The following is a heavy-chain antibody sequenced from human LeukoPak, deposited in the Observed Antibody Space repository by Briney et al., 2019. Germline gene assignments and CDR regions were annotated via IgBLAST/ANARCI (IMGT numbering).Heavy chain of an antibody. CDR3: ARIGASGWHFKFYYGLDV. J-gene: IGHJ6*02. V-gene: IGHV3-11*01. D-gene: IGHD6-19*01. Sequence: KTGGSLRLSCAASGFIFSDYYMTWIRQAPGKGLEYISYIGNSDDTINYADSVKGRFTISRDNDNNSLYLQMSSLRAEDTAVYYCARIGASGWHFKFYYGLDVWGQGTTVAVSS. CDR2: IGNSDDTI. CDR1: GFIFSDYY.